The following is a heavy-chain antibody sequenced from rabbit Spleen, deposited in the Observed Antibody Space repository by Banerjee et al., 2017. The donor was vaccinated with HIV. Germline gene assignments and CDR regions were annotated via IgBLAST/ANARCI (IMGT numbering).Heavy chain of an antibody. D-gene: IGHD1-1*01. Sequence: QEELEESGGGLVKPEGSLTLTCKASGFDFSRYGVSWVRQAPGKGLEWIGYIDPVFGATYYATWVNGRFTISSQNAQNTLYLQLNSLTAADTATYFCVRGASSSGYYSLWGQGTLVTVS. J-gene: IGHJ4*01. CDR2: IDPVFGAT. V-gene: IGHV1S47*01. CDR3: VRGASSSGYYSL. CDR1: GFDFSRYG.